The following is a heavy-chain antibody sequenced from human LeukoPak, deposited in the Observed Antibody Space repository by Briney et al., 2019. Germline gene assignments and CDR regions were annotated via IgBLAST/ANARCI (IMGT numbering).Heavy chain of an antibody. CDR2: IYSGGDT. J-gene: IGHJ4*02. V-gene: IGHV3-66*01. D-gene: IGHD1-26*01. CDR3: ARRSGEGYFDC. Sequence: GGSLRLSCAASGFTVSSNYMTWVRQAPGKGLEWPSVIYSGGDTYYADSVKGRFTISRDNSKNTLYLQMNSLRAEDTAVYYCARRSGEGYFDCWGQGTLVTVSS. CDR1: GFTVSSNY.